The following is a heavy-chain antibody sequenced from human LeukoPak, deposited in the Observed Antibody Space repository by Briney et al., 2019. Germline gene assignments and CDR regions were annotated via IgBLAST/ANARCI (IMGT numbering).Heavy chain of an antibody. CDR3: ARGDYYDSPRRAFDI. CDR2: IIPIFGTA. Sequence: SVKVSCKASEGTFSSYAISWVRQAPGQGLEWMGGIIPIFGTANYAQKFQGRVTITTDESTSTAYMELSSLRSEDTAVYYCARGDYYDSPRRAFDIWGQGTMVTVSS. V-gene: IGHV1-69*05. J-gene: IGHJ3*02. CDR1: EGTFSSYA. D-gene: IGHD3-22*01.